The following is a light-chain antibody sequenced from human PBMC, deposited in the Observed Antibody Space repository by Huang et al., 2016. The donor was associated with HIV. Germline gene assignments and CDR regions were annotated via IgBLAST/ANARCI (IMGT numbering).Light chain of an antibody. CDR2: DAS. CDR1: QSVSSY. Sequence: EIVLTQSPATLSLSPGERVTLSCRASQSVSSYLDWYQQKPGRAPRLLIYDASNRATGSPARFSGSGSGTDFTLTISSLEPEDFAVYYCQQRSNWPRTFGQGTKVEIK. J-gene: IGKJ1*01. CDR3: QQRSNWPRT. V-gene: IGKV3-11*01.